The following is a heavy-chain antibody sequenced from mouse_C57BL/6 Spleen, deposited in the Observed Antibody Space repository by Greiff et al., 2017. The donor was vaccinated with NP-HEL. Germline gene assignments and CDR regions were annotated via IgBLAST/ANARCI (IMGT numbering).Heavy chain of an antibody. CDR3: ATYGSSYFWYFDV. Sequence: VQLQQPGAELVKPGASVKMSCKASGYTFTSYWITWVKQRPGQGLEWIGDIYPGSGSTNYNEKFKSKATLTVDTSSSTAYMQLSSLTSEDSAVYYCATYGSSYFWYFDVWGTGTTVTVSS. J-gene: IGHJ1*03. CDR1: GYTFTSYW. V-gene: IGHV1-55*01. CDR2: IYPGSGST. D-gene: IGHD1-1*01.